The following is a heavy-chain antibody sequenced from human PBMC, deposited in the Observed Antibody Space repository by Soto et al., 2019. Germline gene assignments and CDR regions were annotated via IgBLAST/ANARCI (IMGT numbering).Heavy chain of an antibody. CDR2: IYSGGYT. CDR1: GFTVSNNY. Sequence: EVQLVESGGGLIQPGGSLRLSCAVSGFTVSNNYMSWVRQAPGKGLEGVSVIYSGGYTAYGDSVKGRFTISRDNSKNTLFLQRKRRGAADRAVFSWATQPGGGGYWGQGTLVTVSS. CDR3: ATQPGGGGY. J-gene: IGHJ4*02. D-gene: IGHD2-2*01. V-gene: IGHV3-53*01.